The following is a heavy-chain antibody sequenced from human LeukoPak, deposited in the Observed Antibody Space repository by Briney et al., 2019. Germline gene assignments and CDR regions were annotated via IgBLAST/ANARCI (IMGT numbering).Heavy chain of an antibody. V-gene: IGHV3-20*04. Sequence: GGSLRLSCATSGFLFEDHAINWVRQAPGKGLGWVLNINWNGGSTGYADSVKGRFTISRDNAKNSLYLQMNGLRDDDTALYFCARDMLLGDAFDIWGQGAMVIVSS. CDR2: INWNGGST. J-gene: IGHJ3*02. CDR1: GFLFEDHA. D-gene: IGHD2-15*01. CDR3: ARDMLLGDAFDI.